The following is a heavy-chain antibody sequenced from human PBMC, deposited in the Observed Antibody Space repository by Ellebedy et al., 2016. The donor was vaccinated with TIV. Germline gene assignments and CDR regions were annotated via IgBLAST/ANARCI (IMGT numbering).Heavy chain of an antibody. CDR1: GYTFTGHY. D-gene: IGHD5-18*01. J-gene: IGHJ4*02. CDR3: ARDLVDTAMATGTDH. CDR2: INPNSGGT. V-gene: IGHV1-2*02. Sequence: AASVKVSCKASGYTFTGHYMHWVRQAPGQGLEWMGWINPNSGGTKYAQKFQGRVTMTRDTSIRTAYMEVSSLRSDDTAVYYCARDLVDTAMATGTDHWGQGTLVTVSS.